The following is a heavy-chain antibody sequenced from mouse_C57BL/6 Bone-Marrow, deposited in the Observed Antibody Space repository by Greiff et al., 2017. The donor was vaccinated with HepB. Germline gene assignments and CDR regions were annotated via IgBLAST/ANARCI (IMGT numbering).Heavy chain of an antibody. V-gene: IGHV1-61*01. J-gene: IGHJ2*01. Sequence: QVQLQQPGAELVRPGSSVKLSCKASGYTFTSYWMDWVKQRPGQGLEWIGNIYPSDSETHYNQKFKDKATLTVDKSSSTAYMQLSSLTSEDSAVYYCARDGGGNFDYWGQGTTLTVSS. CDR2: IYPSDSET. CDR3: ARDGGGNFDY. CDR1: GYTFTSYW.